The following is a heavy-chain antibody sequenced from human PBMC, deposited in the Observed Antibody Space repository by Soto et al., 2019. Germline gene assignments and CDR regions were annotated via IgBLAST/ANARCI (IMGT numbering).Heavy chain of an antibody. CDR1: GGIFRHNW. D-gene: IGHD6-6*01. Sequence: ESLTIPCTCAGGIFRHNWITWVRQMPGKGLEWMGIIYPGDSDTRYSPSFQGQVTISADKSISTAYLQSSSLKASDTAMYYCARHRGSSGDPYYYYGMDVWGQGTTVTVSS. CDR3: ARHRGSSGDPYYYYGMDV. J-gene: IGHJ6*02. CDR2: IYPGDSDT. V-gene: IGHV5-51*01.